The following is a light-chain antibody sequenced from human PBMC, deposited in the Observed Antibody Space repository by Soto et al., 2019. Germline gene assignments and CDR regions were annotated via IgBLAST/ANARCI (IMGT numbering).Light chain of an antibody. CDR2: EVS. CDR1: SSDVGGYNY. V-gene: IGLV2-14*01. J-gene: IGLJ2*01. Sequence: QSALTQPASVSGSPGQSITISCTGTSSDVGGYNYVSWYQQHPGKAPRLIIYEVSSRPSGVSNRFSGSKSGNTASLTISGLQAEDEADYYCSAHTYGALVFGGGTKLTVL. CDR3: SAHTYGALV.